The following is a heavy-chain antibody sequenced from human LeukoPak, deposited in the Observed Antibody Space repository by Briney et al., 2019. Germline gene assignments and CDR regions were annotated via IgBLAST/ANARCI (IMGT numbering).Heavy chain of an antibody. Sequence: SETLSLTCTVSGGSISSDYWNWIRQPPGKGLEWIGYMYNSGITSYNPSLKSRVTISVDTSKNQFSLKLTSVTAADAAVYYCARHRDIDGMDVWGQGTTVTVSS. CDR2: MYNSGIT. CDR3: ARHRDIDGMDV. CDR1: GGSISSDY. V-gene: IGHV4-59*01. J-gene: IGHJ6*02. D-gene: IGHD5-12*01.